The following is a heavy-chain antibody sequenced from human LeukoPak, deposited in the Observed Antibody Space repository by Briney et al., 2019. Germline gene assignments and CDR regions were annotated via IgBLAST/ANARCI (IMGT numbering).Heavy chain of an antibody. V-gene: IGHV1-24*01. Sequence: VASVKVSCKVSGYTLSELSMHWVRQAPGKGLEWMGGFDPEDGETIYAQKFQGRVTMTEDTSTDTAYMELSSLRSEDTAVYYCATIPYYYGSGRQFDYWGQGTLVTASS. J-gene: IGHJ4*02. D-gene: IGHD3-10*01. CDR3: ATIPYYYGSGRQFDY. CDR1: GYTLSELS. CDR2: FDPEDGET.